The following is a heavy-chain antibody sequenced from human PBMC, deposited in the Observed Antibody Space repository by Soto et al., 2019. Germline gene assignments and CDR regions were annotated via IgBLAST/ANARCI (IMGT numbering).Heavy chain of an antibody. V-gene: IGHV4-39*01. CDR1: GGSISSSSYY. CDR2: IYYSGKT. CDR3: ARLIHCLTTACYLDY. J-gene: IGHJ4*02. D-gene: IGHD2-2*01. Sequence: NPSETLSLTCTVSGGSISSSSYYWGWIRQPPGKGLEWIGSIYYSGKTYYNPSLKSRVTISVDTSKNQFSLKLSSVPAADTTVYYCARLIHCLTTACYLDYWGQGPLVTVSS.